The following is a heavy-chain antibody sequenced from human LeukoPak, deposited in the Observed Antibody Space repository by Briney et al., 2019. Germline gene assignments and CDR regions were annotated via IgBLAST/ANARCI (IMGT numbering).Heavy chain of an antibody. CDR1: GGTFSSYA. CDR2: IIPIFGTA. V-gene: IGHV1-69*05. J-gene: IGHJ3*02. CDR3: AREPVLRFLEWEEDAFDI. Sequence: GASVKVSCKASGGTFSSYAISWVRQAPGQGLEWMGGIIPIFGTANYAQKFQGRVTIPTDDSTSTAYMELSSLRSEDTAVYYCAREPVLRFLEWEEDAFDIWGQGTMVTVSS. D-gene: IGHD3-3*01.